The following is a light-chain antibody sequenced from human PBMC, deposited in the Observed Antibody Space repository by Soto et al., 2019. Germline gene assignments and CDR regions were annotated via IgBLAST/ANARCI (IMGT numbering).Light chain of an antibody. CDR3: QAWDSSTVV. CDR2: QDS. Sequence: SYERTQPPSVSVSPGQTASITCSGDKLGDKYACWYQQKPGQSPVLVIYQDSKRPSGIPERFSGSNSGNTATLTISGTQAMDEADYYCQAWDSSTVVFGGGTKLTLL. V-gene: IGLV3-1*01. CDR1: KLGDKY. J-gene: IGLJ2*01.